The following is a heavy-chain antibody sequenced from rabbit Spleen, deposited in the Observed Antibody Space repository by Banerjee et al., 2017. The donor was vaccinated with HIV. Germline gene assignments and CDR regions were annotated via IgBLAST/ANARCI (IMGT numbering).Heavy chain of an antibody. CDR2: INIVTGKS. D-gene: IGHD1-1*01. V-gene: IGHV1S45*01. CDR1: GVSLSDKDV. J-gene: IGHJ4*01. CDR3: ARDLVAVIGWNFDL. Sequence: EQLEESGGGLVKPEGSLTLTCKASGVSLSDKDVMCWVRQAPGKGLEWIACINIVTGKSVYASWAKGRIIMSRTSSTTVTLQMTSLTAADTATYFWARDLVAVIGWNFDLWGPGTLVTVS.